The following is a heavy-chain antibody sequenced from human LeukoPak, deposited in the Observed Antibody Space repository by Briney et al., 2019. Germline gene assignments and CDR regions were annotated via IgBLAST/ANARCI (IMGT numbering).Heavy chain of an antibody. J-gene: IGHJ4*02. CDR3: AREKLWFGEFPFDN. CDR1: GYTFTDYL. D-gene: IGHD3-10*01. CDR2: ISTKNGYT. Sequence: ASVRVSCKASGYTFTDYLINWVRQAPGHGLEWVGSISTKNGYTKLAQKFQGRVAMTKDTSANTIYMDLKSLTFDDTAVYYCAREKLWFGEFPFDNWGQGTLVSVSS. V-gene: IGHV1-18*01.